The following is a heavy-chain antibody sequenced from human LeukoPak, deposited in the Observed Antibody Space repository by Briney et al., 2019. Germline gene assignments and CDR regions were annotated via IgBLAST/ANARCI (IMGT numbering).Heavy chain of an antibody. CDR2: INPNSGGT. D-gene: IGHD6-13*01. J-gene: IGHJ4*02. CDR1: GYTFTGYY. CDR3: ATEGIAAAGTQWTSRY. Sequence: VASVKVSCKASGYTFTGYYMDWVRQAPGQGLEWMGWINPNSGGTNYAQKFQGRVTMTEDTSTDTAYMELSSLRSEDTAVYYCATEGIAAAGTQWTSRYWGQGTLVTVSS. V-gene: IGHV1-2*02.